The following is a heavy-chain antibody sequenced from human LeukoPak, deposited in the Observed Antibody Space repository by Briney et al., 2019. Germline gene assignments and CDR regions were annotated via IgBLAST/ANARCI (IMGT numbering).Heavy chain of an antibody. J-gene: IGHJ6*03. CDR2: IIPIFGTA. CDR1: GGTFSSYA. Sequence: SVKVSCKASGGTFSSYAISWVRQAPGQGLEWMGGIIPIFGTANYAQKFQGRVTITADKTTSTAYMELSSLRSEDTAVYYCARGVQLERAVYYYYYYMDVWGKGTTVTVSS. V-gene: IGHV1-69*06. CDR3: ARGVQLERAVYYYYYYMDV. D-gene: IGHD1-1*01.